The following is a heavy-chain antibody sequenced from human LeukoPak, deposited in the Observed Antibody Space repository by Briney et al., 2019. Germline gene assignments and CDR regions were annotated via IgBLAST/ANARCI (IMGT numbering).Heavy chain of an antibody. D-gene: IGHD6-13*01. CDR1: GDSISSYY. J-gene: IGHJ4*02. Sequence: PSETLSLTCTDSGDSISSYYWGWIRQPAGKGLEWIGRIYTTGSTNYNPSLKSRVTMSVDTSKNHFSLKLNSVTAADTAVYYCARGISAAAKQGGFDFWGQGTLVTVSS. V-gene: IGHV4-4*07. CDR2: IYTTGST. CDR3: ARGISAAAKQGGFDF.